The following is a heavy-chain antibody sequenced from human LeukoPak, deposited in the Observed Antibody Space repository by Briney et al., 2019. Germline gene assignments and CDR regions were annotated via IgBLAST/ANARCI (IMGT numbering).Heavy chain of an antibody. D-gene: IGHD5-18*01. CDR1: GYTFTSYY. CDR2: INPNSGGT. CDR3: ARRSFTAMAFDY. Sequence: ASVKVSCKASGYTFTSYYMHWVRQAPGQGLEWMGWINPNSGGTNYAQKFQGRVTMTRDTSISTAYMELSRLRSDDTAVYYCARRSFTAMAFDYWGQGTLVTVSS. V-gene: IGHV1-2*02. J-gene: IGHJ4*02.